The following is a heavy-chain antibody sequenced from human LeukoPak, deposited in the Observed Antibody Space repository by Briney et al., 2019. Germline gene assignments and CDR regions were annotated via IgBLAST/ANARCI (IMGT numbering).Heavy chain of an antibody. CDR2: ISESGDST. CDR1: GFSFKSYA. CDR3: AREGPMVRGMDV. J-gene: IGHJ6*04. Sequence: GGSLRLSCAASGFSFKSYAMNWVRQAPGKGLEWVSSISESGDSTHYADSVKGRFTISRDNSLNTLYLQMNSLRAEDTAVYYCAREGPMVRGMDVWGKGTTVTVSS. D-gene: IGHD3-10*01. V-gene: IGHV3-23*01.